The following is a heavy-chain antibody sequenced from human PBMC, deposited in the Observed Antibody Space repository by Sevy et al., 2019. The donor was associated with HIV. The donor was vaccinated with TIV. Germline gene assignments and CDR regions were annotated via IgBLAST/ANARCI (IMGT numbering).Heavy chain of an antibody. J-gene: IGHJ5*02. Sequence: SETLSLTCTVSGGSISSSSYYWGWSRQRPGKGLEWIRRIYYSGSAYYNPSLKSRVTISVDTSKNQFSLKLSSVTAADTAVYYCARSKIAVAATIGRFPSETGFDPWGQGTLVTVSS. CDR1: GGSISSSSYY. D-gene: IGHD6-19*01. CDR3: ARSKIAVAATIGRFPSETGFDP. CDR2: IYYSGSA. V-gene: IGHV4-39*01.